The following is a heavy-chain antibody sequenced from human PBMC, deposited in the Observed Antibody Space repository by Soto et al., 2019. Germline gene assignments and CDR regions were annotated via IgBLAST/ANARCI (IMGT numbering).Heavy chain of an antibody. V-gene: IGHV4-59*01. CDR3: GRGNYGSGSYPPDYSGMDV. CDR1: GGSISSYY. D-gene: IGHD3-10*01. Sequence: PSETLSLTCTVSGGSISSYYWSWIRQPPGKGLEWIGYIYYSGSTNYNPSLKSRVTISVDTSKNQFSLKLSSVTAADTAVYYCGRGNYGSGSYPPDYSGMDVWGQGTTVTVSS. CDR2: IYYSGST. J-gene: IGHJ6*02.